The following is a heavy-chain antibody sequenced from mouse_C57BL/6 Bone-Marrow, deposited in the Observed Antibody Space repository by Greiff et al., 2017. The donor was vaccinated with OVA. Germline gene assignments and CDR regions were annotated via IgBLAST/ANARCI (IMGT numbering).Heavy chain of an antibody. J-gene: IGHJ4*01. CDR3: TRGYSNYYAMDY. Sequence: QVQLKQSGAELVRPGASVPLSCKASGYTFTDYEMHWVKQTPVHGLEWIGAIDPETGGTAYNQKFKGKAILTADKSSSTAYMELRSLTSEDSAVYYCTRGYSNYYAMDYWGQGTSVTVSS. CDR1: GYTFTDYE. CDR2: IDPETGGT. D-gene: IGHD2-5*01. V-gene: IGHV1-15*01.